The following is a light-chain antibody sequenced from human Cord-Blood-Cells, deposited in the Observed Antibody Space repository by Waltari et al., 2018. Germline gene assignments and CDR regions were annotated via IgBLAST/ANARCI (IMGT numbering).Light chain of an antibody. CDR1: QDISNY. J-gene: IGKJ3*01. Sequence: DIQMTQSPSSLSASVGDRVTITCQASQDISNYLNWYQQKPGKAPKLLIYDASNLETGGPSRFSGSGSGTDFTFTISSLQPEDIATYYCQQYDNLPLGPGTKVDIK. CDR3: QQYDNLP. V-gene: IGKV1-33*01. CDR2: DAS.